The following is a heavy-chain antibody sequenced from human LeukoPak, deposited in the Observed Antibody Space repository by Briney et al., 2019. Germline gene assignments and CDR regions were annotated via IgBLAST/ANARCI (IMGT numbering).Heavy chain of an antibody. CDR3: ARGGRDGYSANY. CDR1: GGSISSSSYY. Sequence: SETLSLTCTVSGGSISSSSYYWGWIRQPPGKGLEWIGSIYYSGSTYYNPSLESRVTISVDTSKNQFSLKLSSVTAADTAVYYCARGGRDGYSANYWGQGTLVTVSS. CDR2: IYYSGST. D-gene: IGHD5-24*01. V-gene: IGHV4-39*01. J-gene: IGHJ4*02.